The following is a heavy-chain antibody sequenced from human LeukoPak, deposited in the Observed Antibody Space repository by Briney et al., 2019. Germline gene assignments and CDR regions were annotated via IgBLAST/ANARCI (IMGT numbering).Heavy chain of an antibody. D-gene: IGHD4-17*01. CDR1: GLTFSSYS. CDR2: ITGSSSTI. CDR3: AREISVTPGALDI. Sequence: GGFLRLSCSASGLTFSSYSMNWVRQAPGKGLEWVSYITGSSSTIYYADSVKIRFTVSRDDSENTLYLQMNSLKAEDTAVYYCAREISVTPGALDIWGQGTMVTVSS. J-gene: IGHJ3*02. V-gene: IGHV3-48*01.